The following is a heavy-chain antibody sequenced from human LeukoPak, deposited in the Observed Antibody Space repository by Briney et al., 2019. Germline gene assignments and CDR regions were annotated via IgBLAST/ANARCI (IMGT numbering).Heavy chain of an antibody. CDR1: GGSISSYY. CDR2: IYYSGST. J-gene: IGHJ4*02. D-gene: IGHD5-12*01. CDR3: ATSAGGYIFDY. Sequence: SETLSLTCTVSGGSISSYYWSWIRQPPGKGPEWIGYIYYSGSTHYNPSLKSRVTISADTSKNQFSLRLSSVTAADTAVYYCATSAGGYIFDYWGQGTLVTVSS. V-gene: IGHV4-59*08.